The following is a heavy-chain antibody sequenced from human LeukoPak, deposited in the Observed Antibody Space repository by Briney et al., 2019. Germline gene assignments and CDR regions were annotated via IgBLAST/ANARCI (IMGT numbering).Heavy chain of an antibody. J-gene: IGHJ4*02. D-gene: IGHD3-22*01. CDR2: ISWNSGSI. CDR1: GFTFDDYA. CDR3: AKDMGRVWDSSGYYPFDY. Sequence: PGRSLRLSCAASGFTFDDYAMHWVRQAPGKGLEWVSGISWNSGSIGYADSVKGRFTISRDNAKNSLYLQMNSLRAEGTALYYCAKDMGRVWDSSGYYPFDYWGQGTLVTVSS. V-gene: IGHV3-9*01.